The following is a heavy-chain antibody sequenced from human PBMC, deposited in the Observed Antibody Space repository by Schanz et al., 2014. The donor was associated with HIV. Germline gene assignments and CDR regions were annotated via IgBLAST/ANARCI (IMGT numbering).Heavy chain of an antibody. CDR1: GFSFSRYT. CDR3: ARDESAQWFFEV. D-gene: IGHD2-8*01. CDR2: ISSSGSYI. J-gene: IGHJ2*01. Sequence: VQLVESGGGLVQPGGSLRLSCAASGFSFSRYTMNWVRQAPGKGREWVSPISSSGSYIFYADSLKGRFTISRDNAKNSLSLHIDSLRAEDTAVYYCARDESAQWFFEVWGRGTLVTVSS. V-gene: IGHV3-21*01.